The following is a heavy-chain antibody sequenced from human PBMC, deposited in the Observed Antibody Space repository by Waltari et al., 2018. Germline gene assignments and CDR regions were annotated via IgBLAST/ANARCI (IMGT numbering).Heavy chain of an antibody. Sequence: EGQLVESGGGLVQPGGSVTLSCAASGFAFSDAWLSWVRQVPGKGLEWVGRMKDKSDGGTTDYATPVKGRFTISRDDSKNLLSLEMNSLKTDDTGVYYCVAPWTIWGQGTLVTVSS. CDR3: VAPWTI. V-gene: IGHV3-15*01. CDR2: MKDKSDGGTT. CDR1: GFAFSDAW. J-gene: IGHJ4*02. D-gene: IGHD3-3*01.